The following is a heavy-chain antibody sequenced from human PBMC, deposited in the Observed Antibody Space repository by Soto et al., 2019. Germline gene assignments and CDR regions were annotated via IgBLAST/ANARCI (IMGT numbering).Heavy chain of an antibody. Sequence: SVKVSCKASGGTFSSYAISWVRQAPGQGLEWMGGIIPIFGTANYAQKFQGRVTITADKSTSTAYMELSSLRSEDTAVYYCAREEDYLHSNYSGFDAFDIWGQGTMVTVSS. V-gene: IGHV1-69*06. J-gene: IGHJ3*02. CDR3: AREEDYLHSNYSGFDAFDI. CDR2: IIPIFGTA. D-gene: IGHD4-4*01. CDR1: GGTFSSYA.